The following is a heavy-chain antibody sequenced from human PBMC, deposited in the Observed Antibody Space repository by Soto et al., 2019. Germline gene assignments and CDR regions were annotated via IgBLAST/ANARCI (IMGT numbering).Heavy chain of an antibody. D-gene: IGHD2-15*01. V-gene: IGHV3-7*03. J-gene: IGHJ3*02. CDR1: GFTFSSYG. CDR2: IKQDGSEK. Sequence: PGGSLRLACAASGFTFSSYGMVWVRQAPGTGLEWVANIKQDGSEKYYVDSVKGRFTISRDNAKNSLYLQMNSLRAEDTAVYYCARVGRWELQDYDAFDIWGQGTMVTVSS. CDR3: ARVGRWELQDYDAFDI.